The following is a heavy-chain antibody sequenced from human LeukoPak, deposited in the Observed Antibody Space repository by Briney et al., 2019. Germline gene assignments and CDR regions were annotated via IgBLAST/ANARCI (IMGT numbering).Heavy chain of an antibody. CDR1: GNSISSGDNY. J-gene: IGHJ4*02. V-gene: IGHV4-61*02. D-gene: IGHD3-22*01. Sequence: NTSETLSLTCTVSGNSISSGDNYWSWIRQPAGKGLEWIGRIYTSGSTNYNPSLKSRVTISGDTSKNQFSLRLSSVTAADTAVYYCARASYSYDINGWVPFDYRGQGTLVTVSS. CDR2: IYTSGST. CDR3: ARASYSYDINGWVPFDY.